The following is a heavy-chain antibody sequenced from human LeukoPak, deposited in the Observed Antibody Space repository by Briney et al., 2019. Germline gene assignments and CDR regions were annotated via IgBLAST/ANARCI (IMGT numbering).Heavy chain of an antibody. D-gene: IGHD6-13*01. CDR3: ARDATTAVGWVYMDV. Sequence: SGGSLRLSCAASGFTFSSFEMNWVRQAPGRGLEWLSHISTSGGTKYYADSVKGRFTISRDNAENSVYLQMSGLTAEDTGLYYCARDATTAVGWVYMDVWGEGTTVTISS. V-gene: IGHV3-48*03. J-gene: IGHJ6*03. CDR2: ISTSGGTK. CDR1: GFTFSSFE.